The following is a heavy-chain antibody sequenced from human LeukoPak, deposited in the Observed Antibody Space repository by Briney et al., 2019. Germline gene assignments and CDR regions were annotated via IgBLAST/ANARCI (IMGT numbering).Heavy chain of an antibody. V-gene: IGHV3-23*01. CDR1: GFTFSSYA. CDR3: AKVSGIGVAGYPLDS. Sequence: GGSLRLSCAGSGFTFSSYAMSWVRQAPGKGLEWVSGISGSGGSTSYAVSGKGRFTISRDNSKNTLYLQMNTLRAEDTAVYYCAKVSGIGVAGYPLDSWGQGTLVTVSS. J-gene: IGHJ4*02. CDR2: ISGSGGST. D-gene: IGHD6-19*01.